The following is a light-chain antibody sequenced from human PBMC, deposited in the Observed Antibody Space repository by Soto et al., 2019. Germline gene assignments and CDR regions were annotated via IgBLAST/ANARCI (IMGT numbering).Light chain of an antibody. J-gene: IGKJ1*01. CDR2: GAS. CDR1: QSVSSN. CDR3: QQYNTWPLSWA. Sequence: EIVMTQSPATLSVSPGERATLSCRASQSVSSNLAWYQQKPDQAPRLLIYGASTRATGIPARFSGSGSGTEFTLTISSLQSEDFALYYCQQYNTWPLSWAFGQGTKVDI. V-gene: IGKV3-15*01.